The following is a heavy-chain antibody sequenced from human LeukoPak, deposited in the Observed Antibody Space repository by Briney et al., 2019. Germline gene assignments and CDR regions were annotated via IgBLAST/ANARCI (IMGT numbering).Heavy chain of an antibody. CDR3: ARDLDEIGYSSRIGGY. CDR2: INTNTGNP. Sequence: GASVKVSCKASGYTFTSYAMNWVRQAPGQGLEWMGWINTNTGNPTYAQGFTGRCVFSLDTSVSTAYLQISSLKAEDTAVYYCARDLDEIGYSSRIGGYWGQGTLVTVSS. CDR1: GYTFTSYA. J-gene: IGHJ4*02. D-gene: IGHD6-13*01. V-gene: IGHV7-4-1*02.